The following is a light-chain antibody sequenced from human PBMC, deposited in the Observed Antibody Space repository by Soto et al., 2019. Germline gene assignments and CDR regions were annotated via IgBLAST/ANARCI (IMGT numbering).Light chain of an antibody. CDR1: QGVRNY. V-gene: IGKV1-27*01. CDR3: QKYSSVPV. CDR2: AAS. J-gene: IGKJ3*01. Sequence: DIQMTQSPTSLSASVGDRVTITCRASQGVRNYVAWYQQIPGKAPKLLIYAASTFQSGVPSRFSGSGSGTDFALNIHGRQPEDVATYSCQKYSSVPVFGPGTKVEI.